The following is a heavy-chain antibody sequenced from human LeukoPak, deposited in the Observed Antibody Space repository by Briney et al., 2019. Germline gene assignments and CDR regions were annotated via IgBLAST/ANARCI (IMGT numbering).Heavy chain of an antibody. Sequence: GGSLRLSCAASGFSFSTYAMSWVRQAPGKGLQWVSAISGSGGSTFYTDSVKGRFTISRDNSKNTLYLQMNSLRAEDTAVYYCARGDYFDYWGQGTLVTVSS. CDR2: ISGSGGST. CDR1: GFSFSTYA. V-gene: IGHV3-23*01. J-gene: IGHJ4*02. CDR3: ARGDYFDY.